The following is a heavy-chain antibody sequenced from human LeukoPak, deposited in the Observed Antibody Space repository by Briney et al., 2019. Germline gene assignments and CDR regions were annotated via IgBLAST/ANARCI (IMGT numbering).Heavy chain of an antibody. CDR1: GFTFSSYA. Sequence: PGGSLRLSCAASGFTFSSYAMSWVRQAPGKGLEWVSAISGSGGSTYYADSVKGRFTISRDNSKNTLYLQMNSLRAEDTAVYYCAKDQYGSGSSYYFDYWGQETLVTVPS. J-gene: IGHJ4*02. CDR3: AKDQYGSGSSYYFDY. V-gene: IGHV3-23*01. D-gene: IGHD3-10*01. CDR2: ISGSGGST.